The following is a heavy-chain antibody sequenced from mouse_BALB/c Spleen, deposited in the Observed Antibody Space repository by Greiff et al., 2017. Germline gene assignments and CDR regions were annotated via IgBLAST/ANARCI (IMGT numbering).Heavy chain of an antibody. Sequence: VQLQQSGAELVRPGASVKLSCKALGYTFTDYEMHWVKQTPVHGLEWIGAIHPGSGGTAYNQKFKGKATLTADKSSSTAYMELSSLTSEDSAVYDCTYYYGSSYRAWFADWGQGTLVTVSA. D-gene: IGHD1-1*01. V-gene: IGHV1-15*01. CDR1: GYTFTDYE. CDR3: TYYYGSSYRAWFAD. CDR2: IHPGSGGT. J-gene: IGHJ3*01.